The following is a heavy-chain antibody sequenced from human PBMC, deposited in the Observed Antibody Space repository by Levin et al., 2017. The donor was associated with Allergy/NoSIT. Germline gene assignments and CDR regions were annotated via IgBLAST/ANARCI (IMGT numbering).Heavy chain of an antibody. J-gene: IGHJ4*02. D-gene: IGHD3-10*01. V-gene: IGHV3-21*01. Sequence: SGGSLRLSCAASGFTFSSYSMNWVRQVPGKGLEWVSSISSGSRFIFYADSVKGRFTISRDNAKNALYLQMDNLRDEDTAVYYCARGQSGSGSSAVCEYWGQGTLVTVSS. CDR3: ARGQSGSGSSAVCEY. CDR1: GFTFSSYS. CDR2: ISSGSRFI.